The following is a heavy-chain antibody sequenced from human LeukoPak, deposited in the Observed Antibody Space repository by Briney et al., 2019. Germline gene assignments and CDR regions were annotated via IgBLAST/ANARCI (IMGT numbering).Heavy chain of an antibody. J-gene: IGHJ6*02. D-gene: IGHD3-10*01. CDR1: GGSISSGDYY. CDR2: IYYSGST. CDR3: AREDYYGSGTAYYYYYGMDV. V-gene: IGHV4-30-4*01. Sequence: PSETLSLTCTVSGGSISSGDYYWSWIRQPPGKGLEWIGYIYYSGSTYYNPSLKSRVTISVDTSKNQFSLKLSSVTAADTAVYYCAREDYYGSGTAYYYYYGMDVWGQGTTVTVSS.